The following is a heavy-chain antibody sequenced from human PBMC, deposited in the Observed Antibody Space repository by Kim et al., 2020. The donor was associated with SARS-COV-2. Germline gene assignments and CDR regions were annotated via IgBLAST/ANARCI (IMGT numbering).Heavy chain of an antibody. CDR2: ISYDGSNK. Sequence: GGSLRLSCAASGFTFSSYGMHWVRQAPGKGLEWVAVISYDGSNKYYADSVKGRFTISRDNSKNTLYLQMNSLRAEDTAVYYCAKPYSSSWRFDYWGQGTLVTVSS. CDR3: AKPYSSSWRFDY. J-gene: IGHJ4*02. V-gene: IGHV3-30*18. D-gene: IGHD6-13*01. CDR1: GFTFSSYG.